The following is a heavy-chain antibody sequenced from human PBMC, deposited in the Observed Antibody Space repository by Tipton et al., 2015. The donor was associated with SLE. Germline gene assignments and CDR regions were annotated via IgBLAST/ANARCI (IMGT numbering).Heavy chain of an antibody. D-gene: IGHD5-24*01. J-gene: IGHJ6*02. CDR3: AREGDGSANYFFYGINL. CDR2: IYYGGTI. V-gene: IGHV4-28*03. CDR1: VYSISSSHW. Sequence: LRLSCNVSVYSISSSHWWGWIRQPPGKGLEWIGHIYYGGTIYYNPSLKSRVTMSIDTSKNQFSLELTSVTAADTAVYYCAREGDGSANYFFYGINLWGQGTAVTVSS.